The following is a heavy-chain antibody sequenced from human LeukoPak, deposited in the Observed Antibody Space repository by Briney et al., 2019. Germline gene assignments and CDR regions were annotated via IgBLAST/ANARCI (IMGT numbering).Heavy chain of an antibody. CDR3: ATGGTYYYANTSYHTFDY. Sequence: GASVTVSFKVSVYTLTQLSLHWVRLAPGKRLEWMGGFYPEDGETIYVQKLQGRLTITEHTSIYTANIDLNSLRSDDTAVYYCATGGTYYYANTSYHTFDYWGQGTLLTVSS. J-gene: IGHJ4*02. CDR1: VYTLTQLS. D-gene: IGHD3-22*01. V-gene: IGHV1-24*01. CDR2: FYPEDGET.